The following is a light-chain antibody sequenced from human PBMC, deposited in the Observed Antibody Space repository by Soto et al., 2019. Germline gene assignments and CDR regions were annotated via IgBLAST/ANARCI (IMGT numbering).Light chain of an antibody. Sequence: DIQMTQSPSTLSASVGDRVTNTCRASQSISSWLAWYQQKPGTAPKLLIYKASTLQTGVPSRFSGSGSGTEFTLTFSSLQPDDFATYYCQQYNDNWTFGQGTKVDIK. CDR2: KAS. V-gene: IGKV1-5*03. J-gene: IGKJ1*01. CDR3: QQYNDNWT. CDR1: QSISSW.